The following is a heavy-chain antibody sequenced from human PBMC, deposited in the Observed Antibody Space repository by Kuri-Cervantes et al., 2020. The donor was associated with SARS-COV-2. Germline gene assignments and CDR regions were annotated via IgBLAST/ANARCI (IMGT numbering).Heavy chain of an antibody. J-gene: IGHJ4*02. CDR1: GFTFSSYSMN. CDR3: ARVRLCFDY. Sequence: GSLRLSCAASGFTFSSYSMNWVRQAPGKGLEWIGSIYYSGSTYYNPSLKSRVTISVDMSKNQFSLKLSSVTAADTAVYYCARVRLCFDYWGQGTLVTVSS. D-gene: IGHD3-16*01. V-gene: IGHV4-59*05. CDR2: IYYSGST.